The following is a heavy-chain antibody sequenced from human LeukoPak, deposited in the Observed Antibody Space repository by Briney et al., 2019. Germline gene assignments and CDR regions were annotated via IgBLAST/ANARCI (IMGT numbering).Heavy chain of an antibody. V-gene: IGHV3-23*01. J-gene: IGHJ4*02. CDR2: ISGSGGST. CDR3: AKENGYYYDSSVLLGY. D-gene: IGHD3-22*01. CDR1: GFTFSSYS. Sequence: GGSLRLSCAASGFTFSSYSMNWVRQAPGKGLEWVSAISGSGGSTYYADSVKGRFTISRDNSKNTLYLQMNSLRAEDTAVYYCAKENGYYYDSSVLLGYWGQGTLVTVSS.